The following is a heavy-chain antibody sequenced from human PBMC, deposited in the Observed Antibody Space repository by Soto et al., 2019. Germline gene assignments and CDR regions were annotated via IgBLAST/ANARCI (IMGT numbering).Heavy chain of an antibody. CDR3: VPGSSGTRGEDS. CDR1: RITLINHA. V-gene: IGHV3-23*01. Sequence: VGSLRLSGVASRITLINHAMTWVCQAPGKGLEWVSSVSESGSVTYYADSVKGRFTISRDNSKNTLYLQLTNLRVEDTAVYYCVPGSSGTRGEDSWGPGALVTVSS. J-gene: IGHJ4*02. D-gene: IGHD1-1*01. CDR2: VSESGSVT.